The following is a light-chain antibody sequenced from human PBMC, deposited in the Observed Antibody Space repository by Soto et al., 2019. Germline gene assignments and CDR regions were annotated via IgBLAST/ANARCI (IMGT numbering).Light chain of an antibody. J-gene: IGKJ4*01. CDR2: DAS. Sequence: IVLTQSPATLSESPGERATLSCRASQSVSSDVAWFQQRPGQAPRLLIYDASTRATGIPARFSGSGSGTEFTLTISSLQSEDFAIYYCQQSNNWPLTFGGGTKVEVK. V-gene: IGKV3-15*01. CDR3: QQSNNWPLT. CDR1: QSVSSD.